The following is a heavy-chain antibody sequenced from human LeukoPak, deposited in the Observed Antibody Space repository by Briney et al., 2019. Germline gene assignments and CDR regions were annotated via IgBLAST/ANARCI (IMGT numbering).Heavy chain of an antibody. J-gene: IGHJ4*02. D-gene: IGHD5-12*01. CDR2: ISWNSGSI. CDR1: GFTFDDYA. V-gene: IGHV3-9*01. Sequence: GRSLRLSCAASGFTFDDYAMHWVRQAPGKGLEWVSGISWNSGSIGYADSVKGRFTISRDNAKNSLYLQMNSLRAEDTALYYCAKEFYIVATYFDYWGQGTLVTVSS. CDR3: AKEFYIVATYFDY.